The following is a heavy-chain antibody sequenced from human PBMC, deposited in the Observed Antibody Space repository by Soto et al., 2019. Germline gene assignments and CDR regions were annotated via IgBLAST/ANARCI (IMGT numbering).Heavy chain of an antibody. V-gene: IGHV4-59*08. J-gene: IGHJ6*03. CDR1: GGSISSYY. D-gene: IGHD2-21*01. Sequence: QVQLQESGPGLVKPSETLSLTCTVSGGSISSYYWSWIRQPPGKGLEWIGYIYYSGSTNYNPSLKSRVTISVDTSKNQFSRKLSSVTAADTAVYYCARHDLTTGLWYYYYYMDVWGKGPTVTVSS. CDR3: ARHDLTTGLWYYYYYMDV. CDR2: IYYSGST.